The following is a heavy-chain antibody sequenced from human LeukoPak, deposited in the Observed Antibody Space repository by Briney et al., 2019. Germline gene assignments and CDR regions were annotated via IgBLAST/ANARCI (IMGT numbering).Heavy chain of an antibody. D-gene: IGHD3-22*01. V-gene: IGHV1-46*01. Sequence: ASVKVSCKASGYTFTSYYMHWVRQAPGQGLEWMGIINPSGGSTSYAQKFQGRVTMTRDTSTSTVYMELSSLRSEDTAVYYCARDKGYCYDSSGYSDYWGQGTLVTVSS. CDR3: ARDKGYCYDSSGYSDY. J-gene: IGHJ4*02. CDR2: INPSGGST. CDR1: GYTFTSYY.